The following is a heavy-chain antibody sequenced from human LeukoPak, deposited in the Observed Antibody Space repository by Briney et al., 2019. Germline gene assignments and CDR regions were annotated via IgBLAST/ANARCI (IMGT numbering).Heavy chain of an antibody. CDR2: ISGSGGST. J-gene: IGHJ4*02. D-gene: IGHD3-16*01. V-gene: IGHV3-23*01. CDR3: AMGGDYFDY. CDR1: GFTVSSNY. Sequence: GGSLRLSCAASGFTVSSNYMSWVRQAPGKGLEWVSAISGSGGSTYYADSVKGRFTISRDNSKNTLYLQMNSLRAEDTAVYYCAMGGDYFDYWGQGTLVTVSS.